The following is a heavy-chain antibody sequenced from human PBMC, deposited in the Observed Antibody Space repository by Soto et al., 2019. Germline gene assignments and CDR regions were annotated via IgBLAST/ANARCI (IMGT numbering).Heavy chain of an antibody. CDR2: FDPEDGET. Sequence: QVQLVQSGAEVKKPGASVKVSCKVSGYTLTELSMHWVRQAPGKGLEWMGGFDPEDGETIYAQKFQGRVTMTEDTSTDTADMELSSLRSEDTAVYYCATVLPTMVRGVMMSAFDIWGQGTMVTVSS. CDR3: ATVLPTMVRGVMMSAFDI. CDR1: GYTLTELS. J-gene: IGHJ3*02. D-gene: IGHD3-10*01. V-gene: IGHV1-24*01.